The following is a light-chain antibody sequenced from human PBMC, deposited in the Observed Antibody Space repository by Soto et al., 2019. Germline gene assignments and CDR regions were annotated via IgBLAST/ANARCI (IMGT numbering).Light chain of an antibody. CDR1: QSLLHSNGYNY. J-gene: IGKJ2*01. V-gene: IGKV2-28*01. Sequence: DFVMTQSPLSLPVTPGEPASISCRSSQSLLHSNGYNYLDWYLQKPGQSPQLLIYMGSNRASGVPDRFSGSGSGTNITLKITTVETEDVGVYYNMHAHPTPGFGQATKMEI. CDR2: MGS. CDR3: MHAHPTPG.